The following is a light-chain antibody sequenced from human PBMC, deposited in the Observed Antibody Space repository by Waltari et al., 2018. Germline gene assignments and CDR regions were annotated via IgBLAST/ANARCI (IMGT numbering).Light chain of an antibody. CDR2: EAT. CDR1: SSYVGSYNL. Sequence: QCALTQPASVSGSPGQSITISCTGTSSYVGSYNLVSWYQQHPGKAPKLMIYEATKRPSGVSNRFSGSKSGNTASLTISGLQAEDEADYYCSSYAGNCNLVVFGGGTKLTVL. CDR3: SSYAGNCNLVV. J-gene: IGLJ2*01. V-gene: IGLV2-23*01.